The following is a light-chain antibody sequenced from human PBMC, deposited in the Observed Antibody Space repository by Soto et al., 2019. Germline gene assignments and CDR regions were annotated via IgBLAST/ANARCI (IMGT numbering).Light chain of an antibody. CDR1: SSDLAIYNY. CDR2: QVT. V-gene: IGLV2-14*01. Sequence: QSALTQPASVSGSPGQSITISCTGTSSDLAIYNYVSWYQQQPGKAPKLMIYQVTNRPSGVSNRFSGSRSGNTASLTISGLQAEDEADYYCQSQDSSLSGSVFGGGTKLTVL. CDR3: QSQDSSLSGSV. J-gene: IGLJ2*01.